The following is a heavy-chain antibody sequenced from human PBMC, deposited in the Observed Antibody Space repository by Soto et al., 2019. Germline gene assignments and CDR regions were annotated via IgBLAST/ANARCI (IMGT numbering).Heavy chain of an antibody. CDR3: AMGFRVAATRYCVDP. J-gene: IGHJ5*02. D-gene: IGHD2-15*01. Sequence: QVQLVQSGAEVKKPGASVKVSCKASGYTFTSYDISWVRQAPGQGLEWMGWISTYNGNTNYAQKLQGRVTMTTDTSTSTTYMELRSLRSDATAVSYCAMGFRVAATRYCVDPGGPGTLGTVAS. V-gene: IGHV1-18*01. CDR1: GYTFTSYD. CDR2: ISTYNGNT.